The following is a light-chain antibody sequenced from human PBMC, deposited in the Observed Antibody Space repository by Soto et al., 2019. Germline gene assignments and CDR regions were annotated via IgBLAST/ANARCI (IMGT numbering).Light chain of an antibody. CDR1: SSDVGSYNL. CDR3: CSYAGSSGVV. V-gene: IGLV2-23*02. Sequence: QSALTQPASVSGSPGQSITISCTGTSSDVGSYNLVSWYQQHPGKAPKVMIYEVNKRPSGVSNRFSGSKSGNTASLTISGLQAEDEADCYCCSYAGSSGVVFGGGTKVTVL. CDR2: EVN. J-gene: IGLJ2*01.